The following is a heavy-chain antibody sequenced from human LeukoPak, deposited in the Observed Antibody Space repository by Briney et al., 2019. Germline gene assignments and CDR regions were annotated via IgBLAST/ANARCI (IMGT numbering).Heavy chain of an antibody. V-gene: IGHV4-59*01. CDR2: IYYSGST. J-gene: IGHJ4*02. D-gene: IGHD2-2*01. CDR1: GESLYGYY. CDR3: ARESRCSSTSCYPPRDY. Sequence: SETLSLTCAVYGESLYGYYWSWIRQPPGKGLEWIGYIYYSGSTNYNPSLKSRVTISVDTSKNQFSLKLSSVTAADTAVYYCARESRCSSTSCYPPRDYWGQGTLVTVSS.